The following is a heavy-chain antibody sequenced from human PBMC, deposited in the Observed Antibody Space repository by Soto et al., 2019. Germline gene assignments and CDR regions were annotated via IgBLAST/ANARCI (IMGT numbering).Heavy chain of an antibody. CDR1: GFTFDDFA. J-gene: IGHJ6*02. Sequence: EVQLVESGVGVVQPGRSLRLSGAASGFTFDDFAMHWVRQAPGKGLEWVSSINWNTGNIGYADSVKGRFTISRDNAKNSLYLQMDSLRSEDTALYFCAKDMRTGMSYYYGMDVWGQGTTVIVS. V-gene: IGHV3-9*01. CDR2: INWNTGNI. CDR3: AKDMRTGMSYYYGMDV. D-gene: IGHD1-1*01.